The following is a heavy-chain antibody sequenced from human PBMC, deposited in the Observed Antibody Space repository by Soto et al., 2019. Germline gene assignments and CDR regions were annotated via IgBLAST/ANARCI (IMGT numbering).Heavy chain of an antibody. CDR1: GASVSSRSYY. J-gene: IGHJ4*02. CDR2: IYKMGTT. V-gene: IGHV4-61*01. D-gene: IGHD2-8*01. CDR3: VREARERRVMAFAY. Sequence: QVQLQESGPGLVKPSETLSLTCTVSGASVSSRSYYWSWIRQSPGKGLGWIGYIYKMGTTNYNPSLKRRVTISVDESRNQLSLNLKSVTAADTAVYYWVREARERRVMAFAYWGPRTLVTVSS.